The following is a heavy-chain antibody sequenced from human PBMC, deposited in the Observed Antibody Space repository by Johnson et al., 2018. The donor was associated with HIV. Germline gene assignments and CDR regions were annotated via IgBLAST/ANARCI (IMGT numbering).Heavy chain of an antibody. V-gene: IGHV3-66*03. D-gene: IGHD3-22*01. CDR1: GFTVSSNY. CDR2: IYSGGST. CDR3: VRRFYDSSAFDI. J-gene: IGHJ3*02. Sequence: VQLVESGGGLIQPGGSLRLSCAASGFTVSSNYMSWLRQAPGKGLEWVSVIYSGGSTYYADSVKGRFTISRDNSKNTLFLQMNSLRAEDTAVYYCVRRFYDSSAFDIWGQGTLVTVSS.